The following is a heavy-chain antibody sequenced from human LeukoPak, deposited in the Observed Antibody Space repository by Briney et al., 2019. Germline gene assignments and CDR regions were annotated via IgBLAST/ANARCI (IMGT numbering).Heavy chain of an antibody. CDR2: ISYDGSNK. J-gene: IGHJ4*02. CDR3: ARGGVVLRFLEWLSTIPRFDY. CDR1: GFTFSSYA. Sequence: GGSLRLSCAASGFTFSSYATHWVRQAPGKGLEWVAVISYDGSNKYYADSVKGRFTISRDNSKNTLYLQMNSLRAEDTAVYYCARGGVVLRFLEWLSTIPRFDYWGQGTLVTVSS. V-gene: IGHV3-30*04. D-gene: IGHD3-3*01.